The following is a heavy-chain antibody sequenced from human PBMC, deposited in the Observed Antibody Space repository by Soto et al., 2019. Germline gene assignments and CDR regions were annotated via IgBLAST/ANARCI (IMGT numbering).Heavy chain of an antibody. J-gene: IGHJ6*02. CDR1: GFSFSSYE. CDR3: ASSTFYYERSTYSYHYYAMDV. V-gene: IGHV3-48*03. D-gene: IGHD3-16*01. Sequence: EEQLVESGGGLVQPGGSLRLSCAASGFSFSSYEMNWVRQAPGKGLEWISFINTDASIIYYADSVKGRFTISRDNAKKSLYREMNSLRAEDTALYYCASSTFYYERSTYSYHYYAMDVWGQGTTVTVSS. CDR2: INTDASII.